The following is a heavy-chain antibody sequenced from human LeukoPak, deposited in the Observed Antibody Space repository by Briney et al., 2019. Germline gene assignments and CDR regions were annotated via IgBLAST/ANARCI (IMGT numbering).Heavy chain of an antibody. CDR3: ASDVYGSGNPYYVERDYYGMDV. CDR2: IYSAGST. J-gene: IGHJ6*02. V-gene: IGHV3-53*05. CDR1: GFSVSSSY. D-gene: IGHD3-10*01. Sequence: GGSLRLSCAASGFSVSSSYMGWVRQSAGKGLEWVSVIYSAGSTYYPDSVKGRFTISRDNSQNMLYLQMDSLRAEDTAVYYCASDVYGSGNPYYVERDYYGMDVWGQGTTVTVSS.